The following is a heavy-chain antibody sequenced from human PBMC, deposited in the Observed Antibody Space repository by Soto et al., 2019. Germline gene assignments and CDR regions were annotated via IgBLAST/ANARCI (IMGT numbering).Heavy chain of an antibody. CDR2: FDPEDGET. D-gene: IGHD6-13*01. CDR3: ARGKSPMGHIAAALNCYYYYGMDV. CDR1: GYTLTELS. Sequence: ASVKVSCKVAGYTLTELSIHWVRQVPGKGLEWMGGFDPEDGETIYAQKFQGRVTMTEDTSTDTGYMELSSLRSEDTAVYYCARGKSPMGHIAAALNCYYYYGMDVWGQGTTVTVS. J-gene: IGHJ6*02. V-gene: IGHV1-24*01.